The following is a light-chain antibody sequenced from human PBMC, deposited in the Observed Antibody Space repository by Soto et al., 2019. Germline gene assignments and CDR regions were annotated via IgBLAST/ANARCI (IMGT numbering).Light chain of an antibody. CDR1: QSVSSSY. Sequence: EIVMMQSPATLSVSPGERVTLSCRASQSVSSSYLAWYQQKPGQAPRLLIYGASSRATGIPDRFSGSGSGTDFTLTISRLETDDFAVYYCQQYGNSTVTFGPGTKVDIK. V-gene: IGKV3-20*01. CDR2: GAS. CDR3: QQYGNSTVT. J-gene: IGKJ3*01.